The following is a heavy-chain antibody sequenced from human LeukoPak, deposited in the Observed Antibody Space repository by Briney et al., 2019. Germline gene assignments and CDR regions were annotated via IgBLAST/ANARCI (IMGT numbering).Heavy chain of an antibody. Sequence: GASVKVYCKASRYTFTTYDIHWVRQAPGQGLEWMGWMNPNSGNTGYAQKFQGRVTMTRNTSISAAYMDLSSLRSEDTAVYYCATTKPNWGAFDYWGQGTLVTVSP. CDR1: RYTFTTYD. J-gene: IGHJ4*02. D-gene: IGHD7-27*01. CDR2: MNPNSGNT. CDR3: ATTKPNWGAFDY. V-gene: IGHV1-8*01.